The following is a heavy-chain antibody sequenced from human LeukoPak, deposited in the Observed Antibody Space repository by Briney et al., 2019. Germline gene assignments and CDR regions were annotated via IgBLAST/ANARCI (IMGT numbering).Heavy chain of an antibody. J-gene: IGHJ4*02. V-gene: IGHV3-23*01. CDR3: AKERMVRGVGFDY. CDR2: ISGSGGSS. D-gene: IGHD3-10*01. CDR1: GFTFSSSA. Sequence: GGSLRLSRAASGFTFSSSAMSWVRQAPGKGLEWVSAISGSGGSSYYADSVKGRFTISRDNSKNTLYLQMNSLRAEDTAVYYCAKERMVRGVGFDYWGQGTLVTVSS.